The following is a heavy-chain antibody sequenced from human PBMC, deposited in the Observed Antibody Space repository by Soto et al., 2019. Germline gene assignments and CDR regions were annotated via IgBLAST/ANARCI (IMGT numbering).Heavy chain of an antibody. J-gene: IGHJ5*02. CDR1: GGSISSYY. CDR3: ATGRDYSCFDP. Sequence: SETLSLTCTVSGGSISSYYWSWIRQPPGKGLEWIGYIYYSGSTNYNPSLKSRVTISVDTSKNQFSLKLSSVTAEDTDVYYCATGRDYSCFDPWGQGTRVTVSS. V-gene: IGHV4-59*01. D-gene: IGHD2-15*01. CDR2: IYYSGST.